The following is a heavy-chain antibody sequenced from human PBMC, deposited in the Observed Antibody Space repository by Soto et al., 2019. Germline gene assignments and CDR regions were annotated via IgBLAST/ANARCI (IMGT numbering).Heavy chain of an antibody. J-gene: IGHJ6*02. D-gene: IGHD2-15*01. CDR2: IHHSGST. CDR3: AGESCGTSRCSMETKYFGMDV. V-gene: IGHV4-34*01. CDR1: RGSLSGYY. Sequence: PSETLSLTCAVYRGSLSGYYWSWIRQSPGEGLEWIGEIHHSGSTNYNPSLKTRVTMSADTSKNRLSLKLSSVTAADTDVYYCAGESCGTSRCSMETKYFGMDVWGQGTTVTVSS.